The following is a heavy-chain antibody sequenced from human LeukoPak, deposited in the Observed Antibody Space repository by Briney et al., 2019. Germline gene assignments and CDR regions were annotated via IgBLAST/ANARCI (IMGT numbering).Heavy chain of an antibody. CDR3: ARQTGSGLFILP. CDR1: GVSISSSNSY. D-gene: IGHD3/OR15-3a*01. CDR2: IYYSGNT. V-gene: IGHV4-39*01. J-gene: IGHJ4*02. Sequence: SETLPLTCTVSGVSISSSNSYWGWIRQPPGKGLEWIGSIYYSGNTYYNASLKSQVSISIDTSKNQFSLRLTSVTAADTAVYYCARQTGSGLFILPGGQGTLVTVSS.